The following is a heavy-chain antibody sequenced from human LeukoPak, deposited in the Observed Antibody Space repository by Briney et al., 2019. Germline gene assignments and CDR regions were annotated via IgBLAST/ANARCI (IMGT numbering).Heavy chain of an antibody. V-gene: IGHV1-2*02. CDR1: GYTFTGYY. CDR3: ARDRITMVPGDFDY. J-gene: IGHJ4*02. CDR2: INPNSGGT. Sequence: GASVKVSCKASGYTFTGYYMHWVRQAPGQGLEWMGWINPNSGGTNYAQKFQGRVTMTRDTSISTAYMELSRLRSDDTAVYYCARDRITMVPGDFDYWGQGTLVTVSS. D-gene: IGHD3-10*01.